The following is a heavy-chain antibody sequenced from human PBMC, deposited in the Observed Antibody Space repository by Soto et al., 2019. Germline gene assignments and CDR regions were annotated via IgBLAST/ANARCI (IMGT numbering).Heavy chain of an antibody. J-gene: IGHJ4*02. CDR2: VYHSGST. CDR3: TSSYSTSSSPDY. Sequence: SETLSLTCSVSGGSMRNYYWDWIRQPPGRGLEWIGYVYHSGSTNYNPSLKSRVSMSVDVSRNHFSLTLHSVTAADTAVYFCTSSYSTSSSPDYWGQGTLVTVSS. V-gene: IGHV4-59*01. CDR1: GGSMRNYY. D-gene: IGHD6-6*01.